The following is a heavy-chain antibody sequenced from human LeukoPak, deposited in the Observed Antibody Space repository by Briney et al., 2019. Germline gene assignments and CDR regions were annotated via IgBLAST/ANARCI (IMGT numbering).Heavy chain of an antibody. D-gene: IGHD3-22*01. V-gene: IGHV3-23*01. CDR3: AKXRMIVVDSFGC. CDR1: GXTXSSFA. CDR2: VSAGGGST. J-gene: IGHJ4*02. Sequence: GGSLRLSCAAXGXTXSSFAMSXVXXAPXXXLXWVSAVSAGGGSTYYADSVKGRFTISRDNSKNTVYLQMNSLRAEXTAVYXCAKXRMIVVDSFGCWGQGTLVTVSS.